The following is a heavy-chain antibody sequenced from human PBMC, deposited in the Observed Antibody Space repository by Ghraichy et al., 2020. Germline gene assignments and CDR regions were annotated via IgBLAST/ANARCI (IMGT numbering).Heavy chain of an antibody. V-gene: IGHV6-1*01. CDR1: GDSVSSNSAA. D-gene: IGHD6-19*01. CDR2: TYYRSKWYN. Sequence: SETLSLTCAISGDSVSSNSAAWNWIRQSPSRGLEWLGRTYYRSKWYNDYAVSVKSRITINPDTSKNQFSLQLNSVTPEDTAVYYCARDLSSGWYSLYYYYGMDVWGQGTTVTVSS. CDR3: ARDLSSGWYSLYYYYGMDV. J-gene: IGHJ6*02.